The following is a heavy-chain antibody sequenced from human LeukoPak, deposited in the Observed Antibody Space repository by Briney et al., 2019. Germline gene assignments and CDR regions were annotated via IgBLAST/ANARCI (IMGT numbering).Heavy chain of an antibody. V-gene: IGHV3-30*18. D-gene: IGHD3-22*01. CDR1: GFTFSSYG. CDR2: ISYDGSNK. Sequence: GGSLRLSCVASGFTFSSYGMHWFRQAPGKGLEWVAVISYDGSNKYYADSVKGRFTISRDNSKYTLYLQMNSLRAEDTAVYYCAKDLYDRSGYYFFDYWGQGTLVTVSS. J-gene: IGHJ4*02. CDR3: AKDLYDRSGYYFFDY.